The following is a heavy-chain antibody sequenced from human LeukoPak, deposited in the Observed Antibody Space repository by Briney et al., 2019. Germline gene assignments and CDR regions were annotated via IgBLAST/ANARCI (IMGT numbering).Heavy chain of an antibody. J-gene: IGHJ3*02. CDR3: AKPSVRFGDAFDI. V-gene: IGHV3-30*18. D-gene: IGHD3-10*01. Sequence: PGGSLRLSCAASGFTFSSYGMNWVRQAPGKGLEWVAVISYDGSNKYYADSVKGRFTISRDNSKNTLYLQMNSLRAEDTAVYYCAKPSVRFGDAFDIWGQGTMVTVSS. CDR1: GFTFSSYG. CDR2: ISYDGSNK.